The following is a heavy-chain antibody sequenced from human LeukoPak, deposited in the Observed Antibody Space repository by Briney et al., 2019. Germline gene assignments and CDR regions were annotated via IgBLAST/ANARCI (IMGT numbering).Heavy chain of an antibody. Sequence: SETLSLTCTVSGGSISSYYWSWIRQPAGKGLEWIGRIYTSGSTNYNPSLKSRVTMSVDTSKNQFSLKLSSVTAADTAVYYCARKAYYYDSRAFNYFDYWGQGTLVTVSS. CDR2: IYTSGST. D-gene: IGHD3-22*01. V-gene: IGHV4-4*07. J-gene: IGHJ4*02. CDR3: ARKAYYYDSRAFNYFDY. CDR1: GGSISSYY.